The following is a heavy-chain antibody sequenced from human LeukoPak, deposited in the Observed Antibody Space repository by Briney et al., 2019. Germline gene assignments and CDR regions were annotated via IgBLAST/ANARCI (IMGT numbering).Heavy chain of an antibody. CDR3: ATLVDESNWFDP. J-gene: IGHJ5*02. CDR1: GYTFTGYY. CDR2: FDPEDGET. V-gene: IGHV1-24*01. Sequence: ASVKVSCKASGYTFTGYYMHWVRQAPGKGLEWMGGFDPEDGETIYAQKFQGRVTMTEDTSTDTAYMEPSSLRSEDTAVYYCATLVDESNWFDPWGQGTLVTVSS.